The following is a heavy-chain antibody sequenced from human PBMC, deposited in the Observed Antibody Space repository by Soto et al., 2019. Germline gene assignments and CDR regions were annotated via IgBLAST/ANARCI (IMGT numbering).Heavy chain of an antibody. CDR1: GGSFSGYY. V-gene: IGHV4-34*01. CDR2: INHSGST. D-gene: IGHD3-9*01. CDR3: ASGVPYYDILTGYPYYYYYMDV. Sequence: SETLSLTCAVYGGSFSGYYWSWIRQPPGKGLEWIGEINHSGSTNYNPSLESRVTISVDTSKNPFSLKLSSVTAADTAVYYCASGVPYYDILTGYPYYYYYMDVWGKGTTVTVSS. J-gene: IGHJ6*03.